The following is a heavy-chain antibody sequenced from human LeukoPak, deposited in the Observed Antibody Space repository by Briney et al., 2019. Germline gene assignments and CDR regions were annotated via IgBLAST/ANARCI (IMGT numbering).Heavy chain of an antibody. CDR2: ISSSSSTI. V-gene: IGHV3-48*01. J-gene: IGHJ6*03. CDR3: ATTSHLRGYSGYDYYYYYYMDD. CDR1: GFTFGDYA. Sequence: GGSLRLSCTASGFTFGDYAISWVRQAPGKGLEWVSYISSSSSTIYYADSVKGRFTISRDNAKNSLYLQMNSLRAEDTAVYYCATTSHLRGYSGYDYYYYYYMDDWGKGTTVTVSS. D-gene: IGHD5-12*01.